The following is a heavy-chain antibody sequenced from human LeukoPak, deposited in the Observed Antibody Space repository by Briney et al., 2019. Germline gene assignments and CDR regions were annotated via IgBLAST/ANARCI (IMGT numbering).Heavy chain of an antibody. D-gene: IGHD3-16*02. V-gene: IGHV4-4*07. J-gene: IGHJ4*02. CDR2: VHSNGDT. CDR1: GASIRTYF. Sequence: SETLSLTCTVSGASIRTYFWSWFRQPAGKGLEWIGRVHSNGDTYYNPSLESRVTVSMDTSKNQFALNLTPLTAADTAVYYCARDIGLAHWGQGTLVTVSS. CDR3: ARDIGLAH.